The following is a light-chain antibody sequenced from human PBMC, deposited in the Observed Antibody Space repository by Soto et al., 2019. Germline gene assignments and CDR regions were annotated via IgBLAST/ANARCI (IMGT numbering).Light chain of an antibody. CDR3: QQSYSSPPT. CDR1: QGVSIY. Sequence: IQLTQSPSSLSASVGDRVTITCRASQGVSIYLAWYQQKLGKAPKVLIYGASTLQAGVPSRFSGSGSGPDFTLTISSLQPEDFATYYCQQSYSSPPTFGQGTKVDI. CDR2: GAS. J-gene: IGKJ1*01. V-gene: IGKV1-39*01.